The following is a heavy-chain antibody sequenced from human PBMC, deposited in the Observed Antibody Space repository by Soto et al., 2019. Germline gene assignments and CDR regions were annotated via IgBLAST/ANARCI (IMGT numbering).Heavy chain of an antibody. Sequence: GXSVKVSCKASGYTFTCYYMHWVRQAPGQGLEWMGWINLNSGGTNYSQKFQGWVTMTRDTSISTAYMELSRLRSDDTAVYYCARMEKQLGDYYYYGMDFWGHGTTVTVSS. J-gene: IGHJ6*02. CDR3: ARMEKQLGDYYYYGMDF. CDR2: INLNSGGT. D-gene: IGHD6-13*01. V-gene: IGHV1-2*04. CDR1: GYTFTCYY.